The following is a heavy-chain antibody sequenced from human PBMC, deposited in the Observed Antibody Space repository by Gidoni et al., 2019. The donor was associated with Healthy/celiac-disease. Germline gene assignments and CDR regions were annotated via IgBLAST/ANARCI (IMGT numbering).Heavy chain of an antibody. Sequence: PGESLKISCKGSGYSFTSYWIGWVRQMPGKGLEWMGIIYPGDSDTRYSPSFQGQVTISADKSISTAYLQWSSLKASDTAMYYCTRLGNGGKRGRGYFDYWGQGTLVTVSS. CDR3: TRLGNGGKRGRGYFDY. J-gene: IGHJ4*02. CDR2: IYPGDSDT. V-gene: IGHV5-51*01. D-gene: IGHD2-15*01. CDR1: GYSFTSYW.